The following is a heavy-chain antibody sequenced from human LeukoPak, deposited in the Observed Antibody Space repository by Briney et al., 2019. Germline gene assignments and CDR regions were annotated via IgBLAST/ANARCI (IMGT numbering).Heavy chain of an antibody. CDR3: AGGVGWNYGDDAFDI. CDR1: GFTFSSYS. V-gene: IGHV3-21*01. CDR2: ISSSNSYI. D-gene: IGHD4-17*01. J-gene: IGHJ3*02. Sequence: GGSLRLSCAASGFTFSSYSMNWVRQAPGKGLEWVSSISSSNSYIYYADSVKGRFTISRDNAKNSLYLQMNSLRAEDTAVYYCAGGVGWNYGDDAFDIWGQGTMVTVSS.